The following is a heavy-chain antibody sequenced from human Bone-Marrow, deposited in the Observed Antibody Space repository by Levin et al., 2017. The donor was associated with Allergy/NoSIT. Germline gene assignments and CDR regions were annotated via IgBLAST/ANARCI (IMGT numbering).Heavy chain of an antibody. CDR3: ARAFTGTLFAY. D-gene: IGHD1-1*01. J-gene: IGHJ4*02. Sequence: MSSETLSLTCSVSGASISNYWWSWIRQSPGKGLEWIGSIYYSGNTNYNPSLQSRASMSIGASKTQFSLWLTSVTDADTAVYYCARAFTGTLFAYWGQGAQVTVSS. CDR1: GASISNYW. CDR2: IYYSGNT. V-gene: IGHV4-59*01.